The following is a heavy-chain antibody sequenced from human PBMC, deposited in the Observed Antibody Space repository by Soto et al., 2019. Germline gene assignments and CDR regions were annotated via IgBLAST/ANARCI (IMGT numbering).Heavy chain of an antibody. J-gene: IGHJ6*03. CDR1: GYTFASYG. D-gene: IGHD5-18*01. CDR2: ISAYNGNT. V-gene: IGHV1-18*01. CDR3: AKLGFGYPTGGDYYMDV. Sequence: GASVKVSCKASGYTFASYGISWVRQAPGQGLEWMGWISAYNGNTNYAQKLQGRVTMTTDTSTSTAYMELRSLRSDDTAVYYCAKLGFGYPTGGDYYMDVWGKGTTVTVSS.